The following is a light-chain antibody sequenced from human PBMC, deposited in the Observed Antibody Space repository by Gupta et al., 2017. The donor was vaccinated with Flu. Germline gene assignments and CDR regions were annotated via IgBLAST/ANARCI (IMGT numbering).Light chain of an antibody. V-gene: IGKV1-16*01. CDR1: QYISSY. CDR3: QQYNDYPQT. Sequence: DTQMTQSPSSLSASVGDRITITCRASQYISSYLAWFRQKPGKAPKSLIYGTSNLQSGVPSRFSGSGSGTDFTLTISSLQPEDFATYFCQQYNDYPQTFGQGTKVEVK. J-gene: IGKJ1*01. CDR2: GTS.